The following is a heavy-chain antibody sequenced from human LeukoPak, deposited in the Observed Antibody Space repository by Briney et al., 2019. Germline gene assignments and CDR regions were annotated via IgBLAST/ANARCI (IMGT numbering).Heavy chain of an antibody. D-gene: IGHD3-16*01. CDR2: INYSGST. V-gene: IGHV4-59*01. CDR3: ARDNTFTDYYYYGMDV. CDR1: GGSISSYY. Sequence: SETLSLTCTVSGGSISSYYWSWIRQPPGKGLEWIGYINYSGSTNYNPSLKSRVTISVDTSKNQFSLKLSSVTAADTAVYYCARDNTFTDYYYYGMDVWGQGTTVTVSS. J-gene: IGHJ6*02.